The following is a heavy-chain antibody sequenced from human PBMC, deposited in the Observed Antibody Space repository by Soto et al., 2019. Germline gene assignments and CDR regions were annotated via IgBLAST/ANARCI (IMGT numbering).Heavy chain of an antibody. CDR3: AHSQRGPRDF. Sequence: QITLKESGPMLVRPTQTLTLTCTFSGFSLSTSGVAVAWIRQPPGEALEWLALIYWDDDRRYNSSLKSRLTIPRDTSKDQVVLTMTNMDPMDTATYFCAHSQRGPRDFWGPGILVTVSS. CDR2: IYWDDDR. D-gene: IGHD5-12*01. CDR1: GFSLSTSGVA. V-gene: IGHV2-5*02. J-gene: IGHJ4*02.